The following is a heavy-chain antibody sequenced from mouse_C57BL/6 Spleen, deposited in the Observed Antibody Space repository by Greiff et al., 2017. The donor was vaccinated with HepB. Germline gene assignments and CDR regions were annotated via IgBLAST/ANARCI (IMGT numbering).Heavy chain of an antibody. CDR1: GYTFTSYW. CDR2: IDPSDSET. J-gene: IGHJ2*01. CDR3: ARGPYYGSSPSDY. Sequence: VQLQQPGAELVRPGSSVKLSCKASGYTFTSYWMHWVKQRPIQGLEWIGNIDPSDSETHYNQKFKDKATLTVDKSSSTAYMQLSSLTSEDSAVYYCARGPYYGSSPSDYWGQGTTLTVSS. D-gene: IGHD1-1*01. V-gene: IGHV1-52*01.